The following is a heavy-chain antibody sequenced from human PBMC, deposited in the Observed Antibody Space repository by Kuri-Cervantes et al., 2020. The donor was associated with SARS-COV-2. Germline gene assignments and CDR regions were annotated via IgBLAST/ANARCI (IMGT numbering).Heavy chain of an antibody. CDR1: GYSISSGYY. V-gene: IGHV4-38-2*02. Sequence: SETLSLTCTVSGYSISSGYYWGWIRQPPGKGLEWIGNIYYTGNTYPNPSLESRVTISVDTSKNQFSLRLTSVTAADTALYYCARGKQDFDYWGQGTLVTVSS. J-gene: IGHJ4*02. CDR2: IYYTGNT. CDR3: ARGKQDFDY.